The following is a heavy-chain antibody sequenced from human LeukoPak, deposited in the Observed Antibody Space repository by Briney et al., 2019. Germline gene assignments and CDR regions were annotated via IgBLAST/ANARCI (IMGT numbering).Heavy chain of an antibody. Sequence: GGSLRLSCAASGFDLTRHAMSWVRQTPGKGLEWVSDIRSDSFTTTYADSVKGRFTISRDNSKKTLYLQMNSLRVEDTAVYYCAKDLVLPAYQPFDSWGQGTLVTVSS. CDR3: AKDLVLPAYQPFDS. D-gene: IGHD3-9*01. CDR2: IRSDSFTT. V-gene: IGHV3-23*01. J-gene: IGHJ4*02. CDR1: GFDLTRHA.